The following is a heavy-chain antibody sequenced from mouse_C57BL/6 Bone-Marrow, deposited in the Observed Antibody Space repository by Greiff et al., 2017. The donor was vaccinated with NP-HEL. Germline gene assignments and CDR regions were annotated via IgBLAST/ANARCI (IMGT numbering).Heavy chain of an antibody. D-gene: IGHD1-1*01. CDR2: ISSGGSYT. CDR1: GFTFSSYG. V-gene: IGHV5-6*02. J-gene: IGHJ4*01. Sequence: EVKLMESGGDLVKPGGSLKLSCAASGFTFSSYGMSWVRQTPDKRLEWVATISSGGSYTYYPDSVKGRFTISRDNAKNTLYLQMSSLKSEDTAMYYCARRTTVVGYYAMDYWGQGTSVTVSS. CDR3: ARRTTVVGYYAMDY.